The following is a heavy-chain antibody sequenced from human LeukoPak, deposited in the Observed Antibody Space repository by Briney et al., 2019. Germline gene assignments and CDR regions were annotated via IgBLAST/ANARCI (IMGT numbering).Heavy chain of an antibody. CDR3: AKQGSGSYFDY. Sequence: GRSLRLSCAASGFTFSSYGMHWVRQAPGKGLEWVAVIWYDGSNKYYADSVKGRFTISRGNSKNTLYLQMNSLRAEDTAVYYCAKQGSGSYFDYWGQGTLVTVSS. V-gene: IGHV3-33*06. CDR1: GFTFSSYG. CDR2: IWYDGSNK. D-gene: IGHD1-26*01. J-gene: IGHJ4*02.